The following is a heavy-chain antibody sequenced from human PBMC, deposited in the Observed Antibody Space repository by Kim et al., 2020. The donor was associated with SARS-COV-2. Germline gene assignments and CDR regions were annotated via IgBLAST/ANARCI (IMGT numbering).Heavy chain of an antibody. V-gene: IGHV3-NL1*01. J-gene: IGHJ4*02. CDR2: T. Sequence: TYYADSVKGRFTITRDNSTNTLYLQMNSLRAEDTAVYYCAKWEAAAGLGDWGQGTLVTVSS. CDR3: AKWEAAAGLGD. D-gene: IGHD6-13*01.